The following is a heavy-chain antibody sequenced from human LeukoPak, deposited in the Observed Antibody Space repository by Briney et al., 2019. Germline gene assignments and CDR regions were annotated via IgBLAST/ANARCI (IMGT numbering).Heavy chain of an antibody. CDR2: IYYSGST. J-gene: IGHJ4*02. V-gene: IGHV4-39*07. CDR3: ARVVYSYGYSDY. D-gene: IGHD5-18*01. CDR1: GASVSGSAYY. Sequence: SETLSLTCTVSGASVSGSAYYWGWIRQPPGKGLEWIGNIYYSGSTYYNESLESRVTISIDTSKNQFSLKLSSVTAADTAVYYCARVVYSYGYSDYWGQGTLVTVSS.